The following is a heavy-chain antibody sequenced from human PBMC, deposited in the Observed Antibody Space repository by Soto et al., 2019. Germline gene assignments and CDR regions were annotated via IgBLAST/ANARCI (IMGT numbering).Heavy chain of an antibody. D-gene: IGHD5-12*01. J-gene: IGHJ4*02. CDR1: GFTFSYYY. Sequence: GGGLILSCASSGFTFSYYYMSWIRQAPGKGLEWVSYISSSGSTIYYADSVKGRFTISRDNAKNSLYLQMNSLRAEDTAVYYCARELLEMATISFDYWGQGTLVTVSS. V-gene: IGHV3-11*01. CDR3: ARELLEMATISFDY. CDR2: ISSSGSTI.